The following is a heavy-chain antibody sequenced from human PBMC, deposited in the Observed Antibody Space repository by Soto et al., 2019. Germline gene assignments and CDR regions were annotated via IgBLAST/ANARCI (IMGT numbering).Heavy chain of an antibody. D-gene: IGHD2-21*02. Sequence: SETLSLTCAVSGGSISSGGYSWSWIRQPPGKGLEWIGYIYHSGSTYYNPSLKSRVTISVDRSKNQFSLKLSSVTAADTAVYYCARGGCGGDCYNNWFDPWGQGTLVTVSS. CDR3: ARGGCGGDCYNNWFDP. J-gene: IGHJ5*02. CDR2: IYHSGST. CDR1: GGSISSGGYS. V-gene: IGHV4-30-2*01.